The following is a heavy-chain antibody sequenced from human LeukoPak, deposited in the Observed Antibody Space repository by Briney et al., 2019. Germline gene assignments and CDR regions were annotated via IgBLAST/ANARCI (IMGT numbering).Heavy chain of an antibody. V-gene: IGHV4-34*01. J-gene: IGHJ5*01. CDR3: ARGPRDVRYCSSTSCFNWFDS. CDR1: GGSFSGYY. CDR2: INHSGST. D-gene: IGHD2-2*01. Sequence: SETLSLTCAVYGGSFSGYYWSWIRQPPGKGLEWIGEINHSGSTNYNPSLKSRVTISVDTSKNQFSLKLSSVTAADTAAYYCARGPRDVRYCSSTSCFNWFDSWGQGTLVTVSS.